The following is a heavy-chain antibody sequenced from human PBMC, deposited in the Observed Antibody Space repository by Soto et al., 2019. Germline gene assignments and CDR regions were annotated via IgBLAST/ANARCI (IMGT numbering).Heavy chain of an antibody. Sequence: SGKVACKASAGTFSSYGINWVRQAPGQGLEWMGGIIPIFGTANYAQKFQGRVTITADESTSTAYMELSSLRSEDTAVYYCARGSSSEGGYYYYYYGMDVWGQATRVTVSS. D-gene: IGHD6-6*01. CDR1: AGTFSSYG. CDR3: ARGSSSEGGYYYYYYGMDV. CDR2: IIPIFGTA. J-gene: IGHJ6*02. V-gene: IGHV1-69*13.